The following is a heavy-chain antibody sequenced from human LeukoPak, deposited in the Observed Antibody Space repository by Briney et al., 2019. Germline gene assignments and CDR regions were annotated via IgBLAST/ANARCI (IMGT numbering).Heavy chain of an antibody. J-gene: IGHJ3*02. CDR3: ARAPPLLGYCSGGSCREGNAFDT. Sequence: GGSLRLSCAASGFTVSSNYMSWVRQAPGKGLEWVSVIYSGGSTYYADSVKGRFTISRHNSKNTLYLQMNSLRAEDTAVYYCARAPPLLGYCSGGSCREGNAFDTWGQGTMVTVSS. V-gene: IGHV3-53*04. CDR1: GFTVSSNY. D-gene: IGHD2-15*01. CDR2: IYSGGST.